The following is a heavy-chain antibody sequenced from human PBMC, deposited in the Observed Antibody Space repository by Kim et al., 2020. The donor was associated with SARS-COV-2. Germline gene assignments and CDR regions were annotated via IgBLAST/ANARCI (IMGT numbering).Heavy chain of an antibody. D-gene: IGHD2-15*01. Sequence: GGSLRLSCAASGFTFSSYSMNWVRQAPGKGLEWVSSISSSSSYIYYADSVKGRFTISRDNAKNSLYLQMNSLRAEDTAVYYCARSGYCSGGSFYEPDYWGQGTLVTVSS. V-gene: IGHV3-21*01. J-gene: IGHJ4*02. CDR3: ARSGYCSGGSFYEPDY. CDR2: ISSSSSYI. CDR1: GFTFSSYS.